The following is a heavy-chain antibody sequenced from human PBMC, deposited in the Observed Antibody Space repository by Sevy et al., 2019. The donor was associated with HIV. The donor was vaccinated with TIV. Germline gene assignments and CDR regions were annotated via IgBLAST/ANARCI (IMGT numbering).Heavy chain of an antibody. CDR2: IKSKTDGGTT. D-gene: IGHD3-10*01. Sequence: GGSLRLSCAASGFTFSNAWMNWVRQAPGKGLEWVGRIKSKTDGGTTDYAAPVKGRFTISRDDSKNTLYLQMNSLKTEDTAVYYCTTDRFHYYGSGCYYNSVDYWGQGTLVTVSS. V-gene: IGHV3-15*01. CDR3: TTDRFHYYGSGCYYNSVDY. J-gene: IGHJ4*02. CDR1: GFTFSNAW.